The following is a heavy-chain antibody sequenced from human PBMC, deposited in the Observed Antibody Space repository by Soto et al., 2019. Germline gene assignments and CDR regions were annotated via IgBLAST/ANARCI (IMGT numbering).Heavy chain of an antibody. D-gene: IGHD2-15*01. J-gene: IGHJ6*02. CDR2: ISGSGGST. CDR3: ANEDIVVVVAATKAPDYYGMDV. CDR1: GFPIISYS. Sequence: PGGSLRLSCAASGFPIISYSMSWVRQAPGKGLEWVSAISGSGGSTYYADSAKGRFTISRDNSKNTLYLQMNSLRAEDTAVYYCANEDIVVVVAATKAPDYYGMDVWGQGTTVTVSS. V-gene: IGHV3-23*01.